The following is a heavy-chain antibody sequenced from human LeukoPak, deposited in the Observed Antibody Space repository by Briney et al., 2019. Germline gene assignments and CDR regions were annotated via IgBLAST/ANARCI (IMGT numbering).Heavy chain of an antibody. CDR3: AKGSGYSGPLD. V-gene: IGHV3-23*01. CDR2: LSGSGAST. CDR1: GFTFSSYA. J-gene: IGHJ4*02. Sequence: PGGSLTLSCAASGFTFSSYAMSWVRQAPGKGLEWVSTLSGSGASTSYADSVKGRFTISRDNSKNTVYVQMNSLRAEDTAVYYCAKGSGYSGPLDWGQGTLVTVSA. D-gene: IGHD5-12*01.